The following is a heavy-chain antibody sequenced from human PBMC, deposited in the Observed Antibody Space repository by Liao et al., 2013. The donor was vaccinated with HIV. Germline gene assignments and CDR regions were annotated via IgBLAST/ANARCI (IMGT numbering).Heavy chain of an antibody. CDR2: LSHSGST. J-gene: IGHJ4*02. D-gene: IGHD7-27*01. CDR1: GDSISSSY. Sequence: QVQLQESGPGLVKPSETLSLTCTVSGDSISSSYWGWIRQTPAKGLEWIGYLSHSGSTNHNPSLKSRVTIFLYMSKNEFSLDLSSVTAADTGVYYCARAGLWGAHHFDYWGRGTLVTVSS. CDR3: ARAGLWGAHHFDY. V-gene: IGHV4-59*01.